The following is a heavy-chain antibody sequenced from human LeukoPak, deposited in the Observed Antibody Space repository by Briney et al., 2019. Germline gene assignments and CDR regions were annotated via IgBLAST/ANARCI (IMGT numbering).Heavy chain of an antibody. D-gene: IGHD3-10*01. CDR3: AREGGSGSKFDY. CDR2: IYYSGST. J-gene: IGHJ4*02. CDR1: GGSISSSSYY. V-gene: IGHV4-39*07. Sequence: SETLSLTCTVSGGSISSSSYYWGWIRQPPGKGLEWIGSIYYSGSTYYNPSLKSRVTISVDTSKNQFSLKLSSVTAADAAVYYCAREGGSGSKFDYWGQGTLVTVSS.